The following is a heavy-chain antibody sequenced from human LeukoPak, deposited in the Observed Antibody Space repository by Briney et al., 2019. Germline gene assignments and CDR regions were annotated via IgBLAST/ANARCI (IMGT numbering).Heavy chain of an antibody. Sequence: SETLSLTCTVSGGSISSSDYYWAWIRQPPGKGLEWIGSIYYSGSPYYNPSPKSRVTTSVDTPKNQFSLKLSSVTAADTAVYYCARVGSDYHSSAYTDAFDISGRRTMVTASS. CDR2: IYYSGSP. V-gene: IGHV4-39*07. D-gene: IGHD3-22*01. CDR1: GGSISSSDYY. J-gene: IGHJ3*02. CDR3: ARVGSDYHSSAYTDAFDI.